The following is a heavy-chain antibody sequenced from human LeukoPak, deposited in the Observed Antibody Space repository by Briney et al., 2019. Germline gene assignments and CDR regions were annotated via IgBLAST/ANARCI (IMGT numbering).Heavy chain of an antibody. CDR1: GGSISSYY. Sequence: SETLSPTCTVSGGSISSYYWSWIRQPAGKGLEWIGRIYTSGSTNYNPSLKSRVTMSVDTSKNQFSLKLSSVTAADTAVYYCVKDFWDSYYDVLSGSDTFDIWGQGTTVTVSS. J-gene: IGHJ3*02. CDR2: IYTSGST. V-gene: IGHV4-4*07. CDR3: VKDFWDSYYDVLSGSDTFDI. D-gene: IGHD3-3*01.